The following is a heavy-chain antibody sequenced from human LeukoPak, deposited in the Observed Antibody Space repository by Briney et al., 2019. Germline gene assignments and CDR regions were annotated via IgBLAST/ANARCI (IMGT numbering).Heavy chain of an antibody. CDR1: GFTFGDYA. D-gene: IGHD3-3*01. Sequence: GGSLRLSCTASGFTFGDYAMSWVRQAPGKGLEWVGFIRSKPYGGTTENAASVKGRFTISRDNSKNTLYLQMNSLRTEDTAVYYCARDRFLEWGNWFDPWGQGTLVTVSS. CDR2: IRSKPYGGTT. V-gene: IGHV3-49*04. J-gene: IGHJ5*02. CDR3: ARDRFLEWGNWFDP.